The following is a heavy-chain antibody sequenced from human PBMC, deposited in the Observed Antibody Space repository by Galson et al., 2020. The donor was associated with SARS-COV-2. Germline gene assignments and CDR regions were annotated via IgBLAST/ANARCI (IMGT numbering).Heavy chain of an antibody. CDR2: IYYSAST. J-gene: IGHJ6*03. D-gene: IGHD2-2*01. CDR1: GGSISSYY. Sequence: SETLSLTCTVSGGSISSYYWSWIRQPPGKGLEWIGYIYYSASTNYNPSLKSRVTISVDTSKNQFSLKLSSVTAADTAVYYCARGPAAIYYYYLDVWGKGTTVTVSS. V-gene: IGHV4-59*08. CDR3: ARGPAAIYYYYLDV.